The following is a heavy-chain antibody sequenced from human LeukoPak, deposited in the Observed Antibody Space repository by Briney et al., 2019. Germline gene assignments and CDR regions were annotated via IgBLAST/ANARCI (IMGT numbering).Heavy chain of an antibody. CDR3: AKAPFYDMPSRHFDY. V-gene: IGHV3-48*03. D-gene: IGHD3-9*01. CDR1: GFTFSSYE. Sequence: GGSLRLSCAASGFTFSSYEMNWVRQAPGKGLEWVSYIISSGSTIYYADSVKGRFSISRDNAKNSLYMQMNSLRAEDTALYYCAKAPFYDMPSRHFDYWGQGTLVTVSS. J-gene: IGHJ4*02. CDR2: IISSGSTI.